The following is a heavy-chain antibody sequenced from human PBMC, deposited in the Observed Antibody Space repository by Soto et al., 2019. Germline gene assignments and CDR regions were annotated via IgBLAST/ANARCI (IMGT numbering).Heavy chain of an antibody. D-gene: IGHD3-10*01. Sequence: EVQLLESGGGLVQPGGSLRLSCAASGFTFSSYAMSWVRSPPGKWLEWVSVISGSGGSTYYADSVRGRFTISSHKSKNTLYMQMNSVRAEDTAVYYCAKRSSGNWFEPWEQGTRVTVSS. CDR3: AKRSSGNWFEP. V-gene: IGHV3-23*01. CDR2: ISGSGGST. CDR1: GFTFSSYA. J-gene: IGHJ5*02.